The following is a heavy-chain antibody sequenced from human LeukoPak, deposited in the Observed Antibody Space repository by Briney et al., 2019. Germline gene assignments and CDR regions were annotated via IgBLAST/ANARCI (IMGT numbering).Heavy chain of an antibody. V-gene: IGHV3-23*01. CDR1: GFTFSSYA. CDR2: ITGSGGST. J-gene: IGHJ4*02. Sequence: PGGSLRLSCATSGFTFSSYAMSWVRQAPGRGLEWVSAITGSGGSTYYADSVKGRFTISRDNSKNTLYLHMNSLRAEDTAVYYCAKHDTAMVIALDYWGQGTLVTVSS. CDR3: AKHDTAMVIALDY. D-gene: IGHD5-18*01.